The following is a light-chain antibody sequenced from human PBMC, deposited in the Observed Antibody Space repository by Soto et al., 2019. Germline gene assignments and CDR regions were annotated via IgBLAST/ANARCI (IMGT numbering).Light chain of an antibody. CDR2: DAS. J-gene: IGKJ2*01. CDR1: QSVSSSY. V-gene: IGKV3D-20*01. CDR3: QQYGISPLT. Sequence: EIVLTQSPATLSLSPGERATLSCGASQSVSSSYLAWYQQKPALAPRLLIYDASSRATGIPDRFSGSGSETDFTLIISRLEAKDFAVYYCQQYGISPLTFGQGTKLEIK.